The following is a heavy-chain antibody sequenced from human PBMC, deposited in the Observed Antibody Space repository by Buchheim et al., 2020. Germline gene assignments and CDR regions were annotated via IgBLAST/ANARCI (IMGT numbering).Heavy chain of an antibody. CDR2: ISSSSSYI. Sequence: EVQLVESGGGLVKPGGSLRLSCAASGFTFSSYSMNWVRQAPGKGLEWVSSISSSSSYIYYADSVKGRFTISRDNAKNSLYLQMNSLRAEDTAVYYCASWGTMVWGVTVSEDMDVWGQGTT. CDR1: GFTFSSYS. J-gene: IGHJ6*02. V-gene: IGHV3-21*01. CDR3: ASWGTMVWGVTVSEDMDV. D-gene: IGHD3-10*01.